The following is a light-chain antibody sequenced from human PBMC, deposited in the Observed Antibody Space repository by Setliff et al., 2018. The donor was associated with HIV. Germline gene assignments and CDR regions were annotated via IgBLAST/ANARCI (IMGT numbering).Light chain of an antibody. CDR2: DDS. J-gene: IGLJ1*01. CDR3: QVWDRGSDHFV. V-gene: IGLV3-21*03. Sequence: SYELTQPPSVSVAPGKTARITCGGNNIGSKTVHWYQQKPGQAPVLVVYDDSDRPSGIPERFSGSNSENTATLTISRVEAGDEAGYYCQVWDRGSDHFVFGTGTKVTVL. CDR1: NIGSKT.